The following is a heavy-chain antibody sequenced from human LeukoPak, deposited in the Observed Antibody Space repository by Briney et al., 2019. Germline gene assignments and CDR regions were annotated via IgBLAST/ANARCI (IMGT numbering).Heavy chain of an antibody. CDR2: INTRTGDP. D-gene: IGHD5-18*01. CDR1: GYNFIDFG. CDR3: ARAGTAMVDN. Sequence: GASVKLSCKASGYNFIDFGMNWVRQAPGQGLEWMGWINTRTGDPMYAQDFTGRFVFSVDTSRTTAYLQITSLKADDTAVYYCARAGTAMVDNWGQGTLVTVSS. V-gene: IGHV7-4-1*02. J-gene: IGHJ4*02.